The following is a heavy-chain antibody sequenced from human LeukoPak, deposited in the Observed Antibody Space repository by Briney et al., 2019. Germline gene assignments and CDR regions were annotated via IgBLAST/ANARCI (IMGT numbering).Heavy chain of an antibody. J-gene: IGHJ5*02. CDR2: IYSTGGTSGST. D-gene: IGHD3-10*01. CDR3: ARDSGPWGVFDP. V-gene: IGHV4-59*13. Sequence: PSETLSLTCTVSGGSISSYYWSWIRQPPGKGLEWIGYIYSTGGTSGSTNYNPSLKSRVTISIDMSNNHFSLNLRSVTAADKAVYYCARDSGPWGVFDPWGQGTLVTVSS. CDR1: GGSISSYY.